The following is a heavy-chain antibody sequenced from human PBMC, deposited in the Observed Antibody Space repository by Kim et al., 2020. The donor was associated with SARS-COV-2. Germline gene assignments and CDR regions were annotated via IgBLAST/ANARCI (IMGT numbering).Heavy chain of an antibody. V-gene: IGHV5-51*01. CDR3: ARQEDIVVVVAATEPGYFQH. Sequence: GESLKISCKGSGYSFTSYWIGWVRQMPGKGLEWMGIIYPGDSDTRYSPSFQGQVTISADKSISTAYLQWSSLKASDTAMYYCARQEDIVVVVAATEPGYFQHWGQGTLVTVSS. D-gene: IGHD2-15*01. J-gene: IGHJ1*01. CDR1: GYSFTSYW. CDR2: IYPGDSDT.